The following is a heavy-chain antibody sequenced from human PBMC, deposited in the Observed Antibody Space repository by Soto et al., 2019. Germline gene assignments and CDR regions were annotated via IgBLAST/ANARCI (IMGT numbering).Heavy chain of an antibody. CDR3: AGGIAVAGQRSWVPPKNYGMDV. CDR2: IIPIFGTA. D-gene: IGHD6-19*01. J-gene: IGHJ6*02. CDR1: GGTFSSYA. V-gene: IGHV1-69*01. Sequence: QVQLVQSGAEVKKPGSSVKVSCKASGGTFSSYAISWVRQAPGQGLEWMGGIIPIFGTANYAQKFQGRVTITADESTSTAYMELSSLRAEDTAVYYCAGGIAVAGQRSWVPPKNYGMDVWGQGTTVTVSS.